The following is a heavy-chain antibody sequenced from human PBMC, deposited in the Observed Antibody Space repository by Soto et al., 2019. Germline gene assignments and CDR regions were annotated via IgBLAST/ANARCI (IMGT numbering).Heavy chain of an antibody. D-gene: IGHD2-21*02. Sequence: GGSLRLSCAASGFTFSSYAMHWVRQAPGKGLEWVAVISYDGSNKYYADSVKGRFTISRDNSKNTLYLQMNSLRAEDTAVYYCARGRTVVTQGTDYWGQGTLVTVSS. V-gene: IGHV3-30-3*01. CDR1: GFTFSSYA. CDR2: ISYDGSNK. CDR3: ARGRTVVTQGTDY. J-gene: IGHJ4*02.